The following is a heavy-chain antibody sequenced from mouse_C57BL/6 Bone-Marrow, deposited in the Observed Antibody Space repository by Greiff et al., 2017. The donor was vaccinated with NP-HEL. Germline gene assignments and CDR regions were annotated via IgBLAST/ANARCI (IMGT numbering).Heavy chain of an antibody. CDR3: ASSGAWFAY. D-gene: IGHD4-1*01. CDR2: IGPSDSYT. CDR1: GYTFTSYW. V-gene: IGHV1-50*01. Sequence: QVQLQQPGAELVKPGASVKLSCKASGYTFTSYWMQWVKQRPGQGLEWIGEIGPSDSYTNYNQKFKGKATLTVDTSSSTAYMQLSSLTSEDSAVYYCASSGAWFAYWGQGTLVTVSA. J-gene: IGHJ3*01.